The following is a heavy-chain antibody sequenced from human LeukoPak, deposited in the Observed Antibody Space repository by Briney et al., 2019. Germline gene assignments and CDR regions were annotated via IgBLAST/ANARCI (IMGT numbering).Heavy chain of an antibody. J-gene: IGHJ4*02. Sequence: PGGSLGLSCAASGFTFSSYWMSWVRQAPGKGLEWVANIKQDGSEKYYVDSVKGRFTISRDNAKNSLYLQMNSLRAEDTAVYYCARTPGDLRRSPFDYWGQGTLVTVSS. V-gene: IGHV3-7*01. CDR3: ARTPGDLRRSPFDY. CDR2: IKQDGSEK. CDR1: GFTFSSYW. D-gene: IGHD3-10*01.